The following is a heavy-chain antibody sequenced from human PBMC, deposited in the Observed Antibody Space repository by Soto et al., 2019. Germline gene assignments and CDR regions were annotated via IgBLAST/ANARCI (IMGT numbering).Heavy chain of an antibody. V-gene: IGHV3-48*03. Sequence: EVQLVESGGGLVQPGGSLRLSCAASGFAISSFEMNWDRQAPGKGLEWVSYISSSGTTIYYADSVKGRVTISIDNAKNSLYLQINSLRAEDTSVYYCASQPAVWPYNWFDPWCQGTLVTVSS. D-gene: IGHD2-2*01. CDR3: ASQPAVWPYNWFDP. CDR2: ISSSGTTI. CDR1: GFAISSFE. J-gene: IGHJ5*02.